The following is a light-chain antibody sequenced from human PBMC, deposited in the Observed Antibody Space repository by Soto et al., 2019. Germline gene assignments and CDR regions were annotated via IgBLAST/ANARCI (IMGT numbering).Light chain of an antibody. V-gene: IGKV3-11*01. CDR1: QNVGSY. CDR2: DAS. CDR3: QQRSDWPWT. J-gene: IGKJ1*01. Sequence: EVLLTQSPATLSLSPGERATLSCRASQNVGSYLAWYQQKPDQAPRLLIYDASNWATGIPARFSGSGSGTDFALTISSLEPEDFAVYYCQQRSDWPWTFGQGTKVEIK.